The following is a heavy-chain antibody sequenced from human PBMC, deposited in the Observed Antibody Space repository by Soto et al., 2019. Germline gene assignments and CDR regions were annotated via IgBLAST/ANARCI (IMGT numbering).Heavy chain of an antibody. D-gene: IGHD2-15*01. CDR3: ARLVVVPHCRGGSCYSYGYGMDV. V-gene: IGHV4-59*01. CDR2: IYYSGST. Sequence: QVQLQESGPGLVKPSETLSLTCTVSGGSISSYYWSWIRQPPGKGLEWIGYIYYSGSTNYNPSLRSRVTISVDTSENQFSLQLSSVTAADTAVYYCARLVVVPHCRGGSCYSYGYGMDVWGQGTTVTVSS. J-gene: IGHJ6*02. CDR1: GGSISSYY.